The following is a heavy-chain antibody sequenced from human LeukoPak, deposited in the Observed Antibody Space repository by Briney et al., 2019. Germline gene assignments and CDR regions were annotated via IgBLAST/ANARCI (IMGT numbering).Heavy chain of an antibody. Sequence: SETLSLTCTVSGGSISSYYWSWIRQPPGKGPEWIGYIYTSGSTNYNPSLKSRVTISVDTSKNQFSLKLSSVTAADAAVYYCAGDSSSSEYGWFDPWGQGTLVTVSS. D-gene: IGHD6-6*01. CDR2: IYTSGST. J-gene: IGHJ5*02. CDR3: AGDSSSSEYGWFDP. V-gene: IGHV4-4*09. CDR1: GGSISSYY.